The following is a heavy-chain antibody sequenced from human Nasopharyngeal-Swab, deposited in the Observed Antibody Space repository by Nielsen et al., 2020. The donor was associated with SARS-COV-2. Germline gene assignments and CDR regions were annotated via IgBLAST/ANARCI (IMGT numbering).Heavy chain of an antibody. CDR3: ARDRKVVLSGSYPDY. V-gene: IGHV1-18*01. CDR1: GYTFNNYG. CDR2: ISGYNGNT. Sequence: SVKVSYKTSGYTFNNYGISWVRQVPGQGLDWMGWISGYNGNTKYGQKFQDRVTMTMDTSTSTAYMELRSLRSDDTAVYYCARDRKVVLSGSYPDYWGQGTLVSVSS. J-gene: IGHJ4*02. D-gene: IGHD3-3*01.